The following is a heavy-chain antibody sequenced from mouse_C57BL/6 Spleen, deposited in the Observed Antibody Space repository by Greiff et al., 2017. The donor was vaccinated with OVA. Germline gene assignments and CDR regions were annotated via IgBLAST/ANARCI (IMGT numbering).Heavy chain of an antibody. Sequence: ESGPGLVKPSQSLSLTCSVTGYSITSGYYWNWIRQFPGNKLEWMGYISYDGSNNYNPSLKNRISITRDTSKNQFFLKLNSVTTEDTATYYCARAGGSSWFDYWGQGTTLTVSS. V-gene: IGHV3-6*01. CDR3: ARAGGSSWFDY. CDR2: ISYDGSN. J-gene: IGHJ2*01. D-gene: IGHD1-1*01. CDR1: GYSITSGYY.